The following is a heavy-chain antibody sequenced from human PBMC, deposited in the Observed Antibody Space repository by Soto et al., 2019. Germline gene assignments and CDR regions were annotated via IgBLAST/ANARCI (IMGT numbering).Heavy chain of an antibody. V-gene: IGHV4-4*02. D-gene: IGHD3-10*02. CDR2: IYHSGST. CDR3: ACVRGGYYYAMDV. Sequence: QVQLQESGPGLVKPSGTLSLTCAVSGGSISSSNWWSWVRQPPGKGLEWIGEIYHSGSTNYNPSLKSRVTISVDKYKNQFYLKLSSVTAAYTAVYYCACVRGGYYYAMDVWGQGTTVTVSS. J-gene: IGHJ6*02. CDR1: GGSISSSNW.